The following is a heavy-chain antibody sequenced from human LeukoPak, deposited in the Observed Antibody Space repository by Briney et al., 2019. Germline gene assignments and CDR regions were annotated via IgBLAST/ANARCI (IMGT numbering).Heavy chain of an antibody. V-gene: IGHV3-23*01. CDR3: ADTWTPRITMVRRVLKYFQH. J-gene: IGHJ1*01. Sequence: GGSLRLSCAASVSTFSSYAMGWVRRARGKGLEWVSAISGSGGSTYYGASVRGRGTMSRDNSRSALYLQRHSLRAEDTAVYYCADTWTPRITMVRRVLKYFQHWGQGTLVTVSS. CDR1: VSTFSSYA. CDR2: ISGSGGST. D-gene: IGHD3-10*01.